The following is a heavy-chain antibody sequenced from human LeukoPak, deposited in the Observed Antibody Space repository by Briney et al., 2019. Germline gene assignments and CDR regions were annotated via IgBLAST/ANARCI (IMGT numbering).Heavy chain of an antibody. CDR1: GFTFSSYG. CDR3: AKDLSSLRSAAARHYGMDV. V-gene: IGHV3-30*18. J-gene: IGHJ6*02. CDR2: ISYDGSNK. Sequence: GGSLRLSCAASGFTFSSYGMHWVRQAPGKGLEWVAVISYDGSNKYYADSVKGRFTISRDNSKNTLYLQMNSLRAEDMAVYYCAKDLSSLRSAAARHYGMDVWGQGTTVTVSS. D-gene: IGHD6-13*01.